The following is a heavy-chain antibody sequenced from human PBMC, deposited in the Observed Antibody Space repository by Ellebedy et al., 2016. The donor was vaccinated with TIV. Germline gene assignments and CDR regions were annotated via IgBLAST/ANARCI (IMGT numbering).Heavy chain of an antibody. CDR2: SRNKPNSYTT. Sequence: PGGSLRLSCAASGFTFSDHYMDWVRQAPGKGLEWVGRSRNKPNSYTTVYASSVKGRFTISRDESKNSLYLQMNSLKTEDTAVYYCARNYYGSGSYYPNWYFDLWGRGTLVTVSS. J-gene: IGHJ2*01. CDR1: GFTFSDHY. CDR3: ARNYYGSGSYYPNWYFDL. V-gene: IGHV3-72*01. D-gene: IGHD3-10*01.